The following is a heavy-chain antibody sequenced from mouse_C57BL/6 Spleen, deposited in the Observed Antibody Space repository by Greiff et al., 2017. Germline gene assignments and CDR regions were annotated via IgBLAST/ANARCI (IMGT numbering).Heavy chain of an antibody. CDR3: ARVGIYYGNSTYFDY. V-gene: IGHV5-4*01. CDR1: GFTFSSYA. CDR2: ISDGGSYT. J-gene: IGHJ2*01. D-gene: IGHD2-1*01. Sequence: EVQVVESGGGLVKPGGSLKLSCAASGFTFSSYAMSWVRQTPEKRLEWVATISDGGSYTYYPDNVKGRFTISRDNAKNNLYLQMSHLKSEDTAMYYCARVGIYYGNSTYFDYWGQGTTLTVSS.